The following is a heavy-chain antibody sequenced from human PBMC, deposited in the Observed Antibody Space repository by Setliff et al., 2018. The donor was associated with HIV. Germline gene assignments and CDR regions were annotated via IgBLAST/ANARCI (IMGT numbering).Heavy chain of an antibody. CDR1: GGSFSGYY. CDR3: ARVGYYDSSFDY. J-gene: IGHJ4*02. V-gene: IGHV4-34*01. D-gene: IGHD3-22*01. CDR2: INHSGST. Sequence: SETLSLTCDVYGGSFSGYYWSWIRQPPGKGLEWIGKINHSGSTNYNPSLKSRVTISVDTSRNQFSLKLNSVTAAVTAVYYCARVGYYDSSFDYWGQGTLVTVSS.